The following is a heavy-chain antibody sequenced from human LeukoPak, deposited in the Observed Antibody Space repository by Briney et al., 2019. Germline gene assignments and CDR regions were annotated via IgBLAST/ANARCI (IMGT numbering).Heavy chain of an antibody. CDR1: GFTFSSYW. Sequence: GGSLRLSCAASGFTFSSYWMSWVRQAPGKGLEWVSHITASGTAMFYADSVKGRFTISRDNAKNSLYLQMNSLRDEDTAVYYCASSGSYRFDYWGQGILVTVSS. D-gene: IGHD1-26*01. V-gene: IGHV3-48*02. CDR2: ITASGTAM. CDR3: ASSGSYRFDY. J-gene: IGHJ4*02.